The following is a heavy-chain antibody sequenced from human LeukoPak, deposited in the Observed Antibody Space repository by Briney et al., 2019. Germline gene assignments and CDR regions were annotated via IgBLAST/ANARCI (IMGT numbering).Heavy chain of an antibody. CDR1: GFTFSSYG. Sequence: GGSLRLSCAASGFTFSSYGMSWVRQAPGKGLEWVSFISSSSSYIYYADSLKGRFTISRDNAKNSLYLQMNSLRAEDTAVYYCARGTMFPYYFDYWGQGTLVTVSS. CDR2: ISSSSSYI. J-gene: IGHJ4*02. CDR3: ARGTMFPYYFDY. D-gene: IGHD3-10*02. V-gene: IGHV3-21*01.